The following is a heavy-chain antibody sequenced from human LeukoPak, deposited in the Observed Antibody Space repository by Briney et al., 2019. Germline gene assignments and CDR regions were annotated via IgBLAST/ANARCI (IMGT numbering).Heavy chain of an antibody. J-gene: IGHJ3*02. CDR1: GGSISNSSYY. V-gene: IGHV4-39*07. CDR2: VYYTGNT. D-gene: IGHD5-18*01. Sequence: SETLSLTCTVSGGSISNSSYYWGWIRQPPGKGLEWIGSVYYTGNTNYNPSLKSRVTISVDTSKNQFSLKLNSVTAADTAVYYCARYTSMVAFHAHGFDIWGQGTMVTVSS. CDR3: ARYTSMVAFHAHGFDI.